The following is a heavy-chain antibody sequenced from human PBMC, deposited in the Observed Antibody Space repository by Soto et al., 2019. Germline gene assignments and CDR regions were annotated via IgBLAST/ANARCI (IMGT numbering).Heavy chain of an antibody. Sequence: SETLSLTCTVSGDSVSSGSYYWSWIRQPPGKGLEWIAYIHYSGTTNYNPSLKSRVTISVDTSKNQFSLKLTPVTAADTAMFYCARGGGYCGTTSCYTYFFDYWGQGALVTVSS. CDR3: ARGGGYCGTTSCYTYFFDY. D-gene: IGHD2-2*01. CDR2: IHYSGTT. V-gene: IGHV4-61*01. CDR1: GDSVSSGSYY. J-gene: IGHJ4*02.